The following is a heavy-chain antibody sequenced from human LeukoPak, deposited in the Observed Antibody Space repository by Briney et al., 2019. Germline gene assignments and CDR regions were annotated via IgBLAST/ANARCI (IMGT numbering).Heavy chain of an antibody. Sequence: SVKVSCKASGGTFSSYAISWVRQAPGQGLEWMGGIIPIFGTANYAQKFQGRVTTTTDESTSTAYMELSSLRSEDTAVYYCASRTIYGGNGGPFDYWGQGTLVTVSS. CDR2: IIPIFGTA. CDR1: GGTFSSYA. D-gene: IGHD4/OR15-4a*01. V-gene: IGHV1-69*05. CDR3: ASRTIYGGNGGPFDY. J-gene: IGHJ4*02.